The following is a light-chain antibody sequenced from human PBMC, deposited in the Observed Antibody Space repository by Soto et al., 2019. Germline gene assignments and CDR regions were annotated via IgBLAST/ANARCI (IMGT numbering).Light chain of an antibody. Sequence: QYALTQPASVSGSPGQSITISCTGTSSDVGAYEYVSWFQQHPGKAPKLMIYDVSDRPSGLSTRFSGSKSGNTASLTISGLRAEDEADYYCSSYTSSNTDVFGFGTKVTVL. CDR1: SSDVGAYEY. V-gene: IGLV2-14*03. J-gene: IGLJ1*01. CDR2: DVS. CDR3: SSYTSSNTDV.